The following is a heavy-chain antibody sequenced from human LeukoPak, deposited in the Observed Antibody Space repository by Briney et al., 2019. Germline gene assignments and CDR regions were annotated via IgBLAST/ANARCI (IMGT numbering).Heavy chain of an antibody. CDR1: GFTFISYS. V-gene: IGHV3-21*01. J-gene: IGHJ4*02. D-gene: IGHD3-3*01. Sequence: GGSLRLSCAASGFTFISYSMNWVRQAPGKGLEWVSSISSSSSYIYYADSVKGRFTISRDNAKNSLYLQMNSLRAEDTAVYYCARDLGYYDFWSPRGGFDYWGQGTLVTVSS. CDR3: ARDLGYYDFWSPRGGFDY. CDR2: ISSSSSYI.